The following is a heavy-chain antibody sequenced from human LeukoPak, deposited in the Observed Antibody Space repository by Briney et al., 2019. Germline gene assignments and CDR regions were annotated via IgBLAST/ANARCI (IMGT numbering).Heavy chain of an antibody. D-gene: IGHD3-10*01. CDR3: AKGLDYYGSGSYDQ. CDR1: GFTFSTYA. J-gene: IGHJ4*02. Sequence: PGGSLRLSRAASGFTFSTYAMTWVRQAPGKGLEWVSTVGAGGRTTYYADSVRGRFTISRDNSKNTLYLQMNTLRAEDTALYYCAKGLDYYGSGSYDQRGQGTMPPVSS. CDR2: VGAGGRTT. V-gene: IGHV3-23*01.